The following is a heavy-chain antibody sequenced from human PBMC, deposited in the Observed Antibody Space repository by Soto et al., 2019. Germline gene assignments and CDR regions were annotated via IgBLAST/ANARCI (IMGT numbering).Heavy chain of an antibody. J-gene: IGHJ6*02. CDR1: GFTFSSYG. CDR3: AIEASNPATYDSNCYFYYYGMDV. V-gene: IGHV3-33*01. Sequence: GGSLRLSCAASGFTFSSYGMHWVRQAPGKGLEWVAVIWYDGSNKYYADSVKGRFTISKDSSKNTLYLQMNSLRAQDPAVYSCAIEASNPATYDSNCYFYYYGMDVWGQGTTVTVSS. D-gene: IGHD3-22*01. CDR2: IWYDGSNK.